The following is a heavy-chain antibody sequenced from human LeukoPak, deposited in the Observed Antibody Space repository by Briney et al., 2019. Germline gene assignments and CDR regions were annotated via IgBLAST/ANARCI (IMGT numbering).Heavy chain of an antibody. D-gene: IGHD6-19*01. J-gene: IGHJ4*02. CDR2: ISYDGSNK. Sequence: GGSLRLSCAASGFTFSSYGMHWVRQAPGKGLEWVAVISYDGSNKYYADSVKGRFTISRDNSKNTLYLQMNSLRAEDTAVYYCAKQWLVLAFDYWGQGTLVTVSS. CDR3: AKQWLVLAFDY. V-gene: IGHV3-30*18. CDR1: GFTFSSYG.